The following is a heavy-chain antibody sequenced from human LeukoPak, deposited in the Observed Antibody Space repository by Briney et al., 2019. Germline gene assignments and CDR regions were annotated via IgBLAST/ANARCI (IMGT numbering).Heavy chain of an antibody. D-gene: IGHD3/OR15-3a*01. CDR2: ISYDGSNK. J-gene: IGHJ4*02. Sequence: PGRSLRLSCAASGLTFSSYGMHWVRQAPGKGLEWVAVISYDGSNKYYADSVKGRLTISRDNSKNTLYLQMNSLRAEDTAVYYCANRDWVDYWGQGTLVTVSS. V-gene: IGHV3-30*18. CDR3: ANRDWVDY. CDR1: GLTFSSYG.